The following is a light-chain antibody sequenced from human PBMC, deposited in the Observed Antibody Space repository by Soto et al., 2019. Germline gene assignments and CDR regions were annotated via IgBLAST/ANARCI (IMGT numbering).Light chain of an antibody. J-gene: IGLJ1*01. Sequence: QSVLTQPASVSGSPGHSITLPCTGTSGDVGGYNLVSWYQQHPGKAPKLMIYEVTERPSGVSNRFSGSKSGNTASLTISGLQPDDEADYYCCSYAGNSEVFGTGTKVTVL. CDR2: EVT. V-gene: IGLV2-23*02. CDR1: SGDVGGYNL. CDR3: CSYAGNSEV.